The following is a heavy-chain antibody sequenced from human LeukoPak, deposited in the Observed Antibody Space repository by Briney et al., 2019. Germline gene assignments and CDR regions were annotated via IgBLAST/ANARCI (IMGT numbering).Heavy chain of an antibody. D-gene: IGHD1-26*01. Sequence: GGPLRLSCAASGFIFSSYAMSWVRQAPGKGLECVSTISGSGGNTYYADSVKGRFTISRDNSKNTLYLQMNSLGAEDTAVYYCAKSSGNYAYWGQGTLVTVSS. V-gene: IGHV3-23*01. CDR1: GFIFSSYA. CDR3: AKSSGNYAY. CDR2: ISGSGGNT. J-gene: IGHJ4*02.